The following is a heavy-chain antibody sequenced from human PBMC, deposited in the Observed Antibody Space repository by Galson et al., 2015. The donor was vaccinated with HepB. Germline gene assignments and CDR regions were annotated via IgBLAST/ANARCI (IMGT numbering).Heavy chain of an antibody. Sequence: SLRLSCAASGFIFSNYGMHWVRQAPGKGLEWVALIWRDGTNKYYSDSVKGRFTISRDNSKNTVSLQMNGLTTEDTAVYFCARVLSSGWTRQFDYWGQGTLVAVSS. J-gene: IGHJ4*02. CDR1: GFIFSNYG. D-gene: IGHD6-19*01. V-gene: IGHV3-33*01. CDR3: ARVLSSGWTRQFDY. CDR2: IWRDGTNK.